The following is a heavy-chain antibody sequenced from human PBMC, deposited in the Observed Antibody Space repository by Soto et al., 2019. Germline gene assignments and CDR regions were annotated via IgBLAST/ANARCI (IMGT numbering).Heavy chain of an antibody. D-gene: IGHD4-17*01. V-gene: IGHV1-69*02. J-gene: IGHJ6*03. CDR1: GGTFSSYT. CDR2: IIPILGIT. Sequence: SVKVSCKAAGGTFSSYTISWVRQAPGQGLEWMGRIIPILGITNYAQKFQGRVTMTADTSTSTAYMELRSLRSDDTAVYYCARITTTVTTYYYYYYKDVWGKGTTVTVSS. CDR3: ARITTTVTTYYYYYYKDV.